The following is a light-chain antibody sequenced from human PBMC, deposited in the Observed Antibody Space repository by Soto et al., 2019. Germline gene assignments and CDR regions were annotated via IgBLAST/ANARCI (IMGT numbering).Light chain of an antibody. Sequence: QSFLSQPHSVSVAPGQTVTISCTGSSSNIGAGYDVHWYQQLPGTAPKLLIYGNSNRPSGVPDRFSGSKSGTSASLAITGLQAEDEADYYCQSYDSSLSGYVFGTGTKVTVL. CDR3: QSYDSSLSGYV. J-gene: IGLJ1*01. CDR2: GNS. CDR1: SSNIGAGYD. V-gene: IGLV1-40*01.